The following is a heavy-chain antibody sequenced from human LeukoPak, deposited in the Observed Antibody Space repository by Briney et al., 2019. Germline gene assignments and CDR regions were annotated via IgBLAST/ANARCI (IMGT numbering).Heavy chain of an antibody. CDR2: ISGSGGST. V-gene: IGHV3-23*01. CDR1: GFTFSSYA. J-gene: IGHJ4*02. Sequence: QPGGSLRLSCAASGFTFSSYAMSWVRQAPGKGLEWVSAISGSGGSTYYADSVKGRFTISRDNSKNTLYLQMNSLRAEDTAVYYCAKVRDYYDSSGYEVDYWGQGTLVTVSS. CDR3: AKVRDYYDSSGYEVDY. D-gene: IGHD3-22*01.